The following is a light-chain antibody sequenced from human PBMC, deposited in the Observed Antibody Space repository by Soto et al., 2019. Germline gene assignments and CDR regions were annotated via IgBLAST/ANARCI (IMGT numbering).Light chain of an antibody. J-gene: IGLJ1*01. Sequence: QSALTQPPSASGSPGQSVAISCTGTSSDIGAYKEVSWYQQHPGKAPKLIIYEVSRRPSGVPDRFSGSKSGNTASLTVSGLQAEDEADYNCSSHAGRNNPFVFGPGTQLTVL. CDR1: SSDIGAYKE. CDR3: SSHAGRNNPFV. CDR2: EVS. V-gene: IGLV2-8*01.